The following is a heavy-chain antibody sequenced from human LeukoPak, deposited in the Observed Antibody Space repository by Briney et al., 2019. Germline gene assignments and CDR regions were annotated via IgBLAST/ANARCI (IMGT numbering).Heavy chain of an antibody. D-gene: IGHD2-21*02. V-gene: IGHV1-18*04. CDR3: ARGGGWAYCGGDCYDYYFDY. CDR1: GYTFTGYY. J-gene: IGHJ4*02. Sequence: ASVKVSCKASGYTFTGYYMHWVRQAPGQGLEWMGWISAYNGNTNYAQKLQGRVTMTTDTSTSTAYMELRSLRSDDTAVYYCARGGGWAYCGGDCYDYYFDYWGQGTLVTVSS. CDR2: ISAYNGNT.